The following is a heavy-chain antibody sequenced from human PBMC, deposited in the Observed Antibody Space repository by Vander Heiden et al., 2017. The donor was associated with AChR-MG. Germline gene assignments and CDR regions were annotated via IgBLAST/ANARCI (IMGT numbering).Heavy chain of an antibody. CDR3: ARDPWGNFDS. V-gene: IGHV3-21*01. J-gene: IGHJ4*02. Sequence: EVQLVESGGGLVKPGGSVRLYCAGSGLTLSYYSMNWVRQAPGKGLEWVSSISSSGSYIYYADSVKGRFTISRDSANNSLYLQMDSLRVEDTAVYYCARDPWGNFDSWGQGTLVTVSS. CDR1: GLTLSYYS. D-gene: IGHD3-16*01. CDR2: ISSSGSYI.